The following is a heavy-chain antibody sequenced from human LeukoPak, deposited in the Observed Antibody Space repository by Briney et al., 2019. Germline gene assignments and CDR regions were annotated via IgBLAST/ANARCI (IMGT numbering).Heavy chain of an antibody. J-gene: IGHJ5*02. CDR1: RFTFTDYI. CDR2: MNAGNGNT. CDR3: TREVWGFDP. D-gene: IGHD7-27*01. V-gene: IGHV1-3*01. Sequence: ASVKVSCKASRFTFTDYIIHWVRQAPGQRLEWMGWMNAGNGNTKYSQNFQGRVIITRDTSATTGYMELSSLRSEDTAVYYCTREVWGFDPWGQGTLVTVSS.